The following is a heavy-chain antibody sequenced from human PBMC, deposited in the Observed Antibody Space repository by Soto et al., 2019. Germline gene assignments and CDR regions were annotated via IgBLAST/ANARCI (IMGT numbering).Heavy chain of an antibody. CDR2: IYYSGST. V-gene: IGHV4-61*01. J-gene: IGHJ5*02. CDR1: GGSVSSGSYY. CDR3: ARADDFWSGYPVNWFDP. Sequence: PSETLSLTCTVSGGSVSSGSYYWSWIRQPPGKGLEWIGYIYYSGSTNYNPSLKSRVTISVDTSKNQFSLKLSSVTAADTAVYYCARADDFWSGYPVNWFDPWGQGTLVTVSS. D-gene: IGHD3-3*01.